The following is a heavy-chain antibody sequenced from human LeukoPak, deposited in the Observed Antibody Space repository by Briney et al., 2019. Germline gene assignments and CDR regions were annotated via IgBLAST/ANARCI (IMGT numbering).Heavy chain of an antibody. Sequence: SETLTLTCTVSSGSISSSYWSWIRQPAGKGLEWIGRIYTSGSTNYNPSLKSRVTISIETSRNKFSLKLSSLTAADTAVYYCASRPYTYGYFDHWGRGTLVTVSP. D-gene: IGHD2-2*02. CDR2: IYTSGST. CDR1: SGSISSSY. J-gene: IGHJ4*02. CDR3: ASRPYTYGYFDH. V-gene: IGHV4-4*07.